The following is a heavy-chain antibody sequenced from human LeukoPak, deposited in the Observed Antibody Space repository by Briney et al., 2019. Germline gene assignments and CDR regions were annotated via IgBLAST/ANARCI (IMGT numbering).Heavy chain of an antibody. Sequence: GGSLRLSREASGFTFSAYAMTWVRQAPGKGLEWVSSIGSDNKPHYSESVKGRFAISRDNSKSMLFLQLNSLRAEDTALYYCARDLYYFVAMDVWGQGTMVTVSS. CDR3: ARDLYYFVAMDV. J-gene: IGHJ6*02. D-gene: IGHD2/OR15-2a*01. V-gene: IGHV3-23*01. CDR2: IGSDNKP. CDR1: GFTFSAYA.